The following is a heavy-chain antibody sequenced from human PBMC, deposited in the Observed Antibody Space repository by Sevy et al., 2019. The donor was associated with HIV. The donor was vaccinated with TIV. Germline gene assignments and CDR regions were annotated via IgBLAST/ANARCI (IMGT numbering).Heavy chain of an antibody. J-gene: IGHJ5*02. D-gene: IGHD2-15*01. V-gene: IGHV1-18*01. CDR3: AGGHRSSIRVVLAATQVPWFDP. CDR1: GYTFTSYG. Sequence: ASVKVSCKASGYTFTSYGISWVRQAPGQGLEWMGWISAYNGNTNYAQKLQGRVTMTTDTSTSTAYMELRSLRSDDTAVYYCAGGHRSSIRVVLAATQVPWFDPWGQGTLVTVSS. CDR2: ISAYNGNT.